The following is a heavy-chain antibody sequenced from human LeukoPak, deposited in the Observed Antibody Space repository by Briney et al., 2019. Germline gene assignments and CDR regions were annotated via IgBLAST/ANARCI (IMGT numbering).Heavy chain of an antibody. Sequence: ASVKVSCKASGYTFTGYYMHWVRQAPGQGLEWMGWINPNSGGTNYAQKFQGRVTMTRDTSISKASMELSRLRSDDTAVYYCARVDDRGHYYDSSGPRKLFDYWGQGTLVTVSS. D-gene: IGHD3-22*01. CDR3: ARVDDRGHYYDSSGPRKLFDY. CDR1: GYTFTGYY. V-gene: IGHV1-2*02. J-gene: IGHJ4*02. CDR2: INPNSGGT.